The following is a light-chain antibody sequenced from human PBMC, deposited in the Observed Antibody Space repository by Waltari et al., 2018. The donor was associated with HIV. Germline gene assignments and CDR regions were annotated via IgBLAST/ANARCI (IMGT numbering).Light chain of an antibody. CDR3: QQYNSYPLT. CDR1: QSIRYM. Sequence: DIQMTQSPSFLSASVGDRVTITCRASQSIRYMFAWYQQKPGKAPRLLIYKASSVENGVPSRFSGSGSGTEFTLTISSLQPDDFATYYCQQYNSYPLTFGPGTKVAIK. CDR2: KAS. V-gene: IGKV1-5*03. J-gene: IGKJ3*01.